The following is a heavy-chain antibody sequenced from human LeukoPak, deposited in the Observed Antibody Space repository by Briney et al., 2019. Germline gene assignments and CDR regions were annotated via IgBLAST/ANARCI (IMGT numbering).Heavy chain of an antibody. D-gene: IGHD3-22*01. CDR2: ISGSGGTT. V-gene: IGHV3-23*01. CDR3: AKGRDDGSGYFFDY. Sequence: GGSLRLSCAASGFTFSSYAMSWVRQAPGKGLEWVSGISGSGGTTYYADSVKGRFTISRDNSKNTLDLQMNSLTAEDTAVYYCAKGRDDGSGYFFDYWGQGTLVTVSS. CDR1: GFTFSSYA. J-gene: IGHJ4*02.